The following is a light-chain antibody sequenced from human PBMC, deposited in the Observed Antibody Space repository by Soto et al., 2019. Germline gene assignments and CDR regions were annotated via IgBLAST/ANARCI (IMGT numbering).Light chain of an antibody. Sequence: QSALTQPPSASGSPGQSVTISCTGTSRDVGGYNWVSWYQHHPDKAPKLMISEVSNRPSGVSDRFSGSKSGNTASLTISGLQSEDEADYYCASLTTTNFVFGTGTKVTVL. J-gene: IGLJ1*01. CDR3: ASLTTTNFV. CDR2: EVS. CDR1: SRDVGGYNW. V-gene: IGLV2-8*01.